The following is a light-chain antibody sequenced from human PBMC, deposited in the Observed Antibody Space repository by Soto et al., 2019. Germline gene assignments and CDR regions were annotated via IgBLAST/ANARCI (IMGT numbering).Light chain of an antibody. V-gene: IGKV3-20*01. J-gene: IGKJ1*01. CDR2: YVS. CDR3: QHYGSSPRT. CDR1: QSVSSSY. Sequence: EIVLTQSPGTLSLSPGERATPSCRASQSVSSSYLAWYQQKPGQAPRLLIYYVSSRATGIPDRFSGSGSGTDFTLTISRLEPEDFAVYYCQHYGSSPRTFGQGTKVEIK.